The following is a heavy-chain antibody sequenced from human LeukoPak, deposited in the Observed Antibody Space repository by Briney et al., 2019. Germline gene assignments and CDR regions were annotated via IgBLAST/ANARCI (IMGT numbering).Heavy chain of an antibody. V-gene: IGHV3-21*01. CDR1: GFTFSSYS. CDR2: ISSSSIYI. CDR3: ARDPGFLGYFSDY. J-gene: IGHJ4*02. Sequence: GGSLRLSCAASGFTFSSYSMNWVRQAPGKGLEWVSSISSSSIYIYYADSVKGRFTISRDNAKNSLYLQMNSLRAEDTAIYYCARDPGFLGYFSDYWGQGTLVTVSS. D-gene: IGHD3-16*01.